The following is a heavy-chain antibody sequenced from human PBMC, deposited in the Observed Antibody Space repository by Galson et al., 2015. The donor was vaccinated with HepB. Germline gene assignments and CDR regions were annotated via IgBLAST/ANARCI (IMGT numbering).Heavy chain of an antibody. CDR2: IYSGGST. Sequence: SLRLSCAASGFTVSSNYMSWVRQAPGKGLEWVSVIYSGGSTYYADSVKGRFTISGDNSKNTLYLQMNSLRAEDTAVYYCARVWLGGYFDYWGQGTLVTVSS. V-gene: IGHV3-53*01. D-gene: IGHD3-10*01. J-gene: IGHJ4*02. CDR1: GFTVSSNY. CDR3: ARVWLGGYFDY.